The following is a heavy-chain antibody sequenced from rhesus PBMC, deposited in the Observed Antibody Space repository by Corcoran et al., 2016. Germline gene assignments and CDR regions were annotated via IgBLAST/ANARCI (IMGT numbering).Heavy chain of an antibody. CDR1: GGSISGGYG. CDR3: ARLGYSGSWKWLDGLDS. Sequence: QVQLQESGPGLVKPSETLSLTCAVSGGSISGGYGWSWIRQPPGQGLEWIGHIFGSIGSTYYNPSLKSRVTISRDTSKNQFSLKLSAVTAADTAVYYCARLGYSGSWKWLDGLDSWGQGVVVTVSS. J-gene: IGHJ6*01. V-gene: IGHV4S7*01. CDR2: IFGSIGST. D-gene: IGHD6-25*01.